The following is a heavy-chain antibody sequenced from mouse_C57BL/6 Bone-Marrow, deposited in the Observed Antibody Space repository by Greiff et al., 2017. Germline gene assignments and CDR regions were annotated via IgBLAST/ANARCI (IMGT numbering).Heavy chain of an antibody. J-gene: IGHJ3*01. CDR2: IYPGDGDT. CDR1: GYAFSSSW. D-gene: IGHD1-1*01. CDR3: ARDYYGSSAWFAY. Sequence: VQLQQSGPELVKPGASVKISCKASGYAFSSSWMNWVKQRPGKGLEWIGRIYPGDGDTNYNGKFKGKATLTADKSSSTAYMQLSSLTSEDSAVXFWARDYYGSSAWFAYWGQGTLVTVSA. V-gene: IGHV1-82*01.